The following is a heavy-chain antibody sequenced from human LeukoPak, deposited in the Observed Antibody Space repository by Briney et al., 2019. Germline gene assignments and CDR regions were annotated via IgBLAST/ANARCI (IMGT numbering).Heavy chain of an antibody. V-gene: IGHV3-23*01. Sequence: PGGSLRLFCAASGLTFSSQAMRGAPQAPGKALEEVSAISGRGGNTYYADSVKGRFTLSRDNSKNTLYLKMNSLRAEDTAVYYCAKVSYYYDSRGYYSPYYFDYWGQGTLVTVSS. CDR1: GLTFSSQA. CDR2: ISGRGGNT. CDR3: AKVSYYYDSRGYYSPYYFDY. J-gene: IGHJ4*02. D-gene: IGHD3-22*01.